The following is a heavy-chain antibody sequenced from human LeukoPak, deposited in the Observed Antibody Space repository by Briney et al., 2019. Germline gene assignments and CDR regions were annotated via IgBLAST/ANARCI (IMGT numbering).Heavy chain of an antibody. Sequence: GASVKVSCKVSGYTLTGLSMHWVRQAPGKGLEWMGGFDPEDGETIYAQKFQGRVTMTEDTSTDTAYMELSSLRSEDTAVYYCATDRLDYGGNSRVGDFDYWGQGTLVTVSS. CDR2: FDPEDGET. V-gene: IGHV1-24*01. D-gene: IGHD4-23*01. CDR3: ATDRLDYGGNSRVGDFDY. J-gene: IGHJ4*02. CDR1: GYTLTGLS.